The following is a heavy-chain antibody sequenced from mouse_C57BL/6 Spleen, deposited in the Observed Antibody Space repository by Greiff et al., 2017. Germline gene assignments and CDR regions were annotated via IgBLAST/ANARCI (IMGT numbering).Heavy chain of an antibody. CDR3: ARGGYYFDD. CDR2: INPNNGGT. CDR1: GYTFTDYY. Sequence: EVQGVESGPELVKPGASVKISCKASGYTFTDYYMNWVKQSHGKSLEWIGDINPNNGGTSYNQKFKGKATLTVDKSSSTAYMELRSLTSEDSAVYYCARGGYYFDDWGQGTTLTVSS. J-gene: IGHJ2*01. V-gene: IGHV1-26*01.